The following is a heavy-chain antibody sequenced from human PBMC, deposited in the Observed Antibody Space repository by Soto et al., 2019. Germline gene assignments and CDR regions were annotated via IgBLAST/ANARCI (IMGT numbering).Heavy chain of an antibody. J-gene: IGHJ6*02. CDR2: IYYSGST. Sequence: QVQLQESGPGLVKPSQTLSLTCTVSGDSISSGGYYWSWIRQHPGKGLEWIGYIYYSGSTYYNPSLKSRVTISVDTSKNQFSLKLSSVTAADTAVYYCARDLGLDYYYYYGMDVWGQGTTVTVSS. V-gene: IGHV4-31*03. CDR1: GDSISSGGYY. D-gene: IGHD3-16*01. CDR3: ARDLGLDYYYYYGMDV.